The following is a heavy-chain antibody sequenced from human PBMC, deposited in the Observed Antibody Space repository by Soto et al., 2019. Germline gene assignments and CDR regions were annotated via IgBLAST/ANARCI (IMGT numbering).Heavy chain of an antibody. CDR1: GFTFSSYG. D-gene: IGHD6-19*01. J-gene: IGHJ4*02. V-gene: IGHV3-30*18. Sequence: QEQLVESGGGVVQPGRSLRLSCAASGFTFSSYGMHWVRQAPGKGLEWVAVISYDGSNTYYGDTVKGRFTISRDNSKNTLSLQMNSLRAEDTAVYYCAKDGNVYSSGWYAPSLDYWGPGTLVTVSS. CDR2: ISYDGSNT. CDR3: AKDGNVYSSGWYAPSLDY.